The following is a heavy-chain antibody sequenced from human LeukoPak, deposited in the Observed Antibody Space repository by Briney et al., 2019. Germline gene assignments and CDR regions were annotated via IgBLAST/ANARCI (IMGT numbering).Heavy chain of an antibody. J-gene: IGHJ4*02. CDR1: GGTFSSYA. D-gene: IGHD5-18*01. Sequence: ASVKVSCKASGGTFSSYAISWVRQAPGQGLEWMGGIIPIFGTANYAQKFQGRVTMTEDTSTDTAYMELSSLRSEDTAVYYCAPDMGYFGGWGQGTLVTVPS. V-gene: IGHV1-69*06. CDR2: IIPIFGTA. CDR3: APDMGYFGG.